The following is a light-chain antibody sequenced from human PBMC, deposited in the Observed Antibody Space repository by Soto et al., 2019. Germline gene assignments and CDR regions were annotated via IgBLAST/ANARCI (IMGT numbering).Light chain of an antibody. CDR3: CSYAGSYTYV. CDR1: SSDVGGYNY. Sequence: QSVLTQPRSVSGSPGQSVTISCTGTSSDVGGYNYVSWYQQHPGKAPKLMNYDVSKRPSGVPDRFSGSKSGNTASLTFSGLQAEDEADYYCCSYAGSYTYVFGTGTKVTVL. J-gene: IGLJ1*01. V-gene: IGLV2-11*01. CDR2: DVS.